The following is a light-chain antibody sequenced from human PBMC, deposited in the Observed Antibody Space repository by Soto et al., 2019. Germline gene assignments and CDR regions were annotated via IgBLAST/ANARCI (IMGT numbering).Light chain of an antibody. Sequence: DIQMTQSPSTLSAHVGDRVTITCRASQSITNWVAWYQQKPGKAPKLLIYDASNLESGVPSRFSGGGSGTDFTLTVSSLQPDDFATYYCQQYNSYAYTFGQGTKLEIK. CDR2: DAS. CDR3: QQYNSYAYT. J-gene: IGKJ2*01. V-gene: IGKV1-5*01. CDR1: QSITNW.